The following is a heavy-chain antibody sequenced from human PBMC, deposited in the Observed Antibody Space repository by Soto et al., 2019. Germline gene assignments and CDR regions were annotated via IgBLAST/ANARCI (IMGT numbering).Heavy chain of an antibody. J-gene: IGHJ6*02. CDR2: INTYTGST. D-gene: IGHD4-17*01. CDR1: GYTFTGYY. CDR3: ARDLRGMTRHYTVTTSNYYYYGMDV. V-gene: IGHV1-2*04. Sequence: GPSVRVSCKASGYTFTGYYIHWVRQAPGQGIEWKGWINTYTGSTNYAQKYQGWVTMTRDTSISTAYMELSRLRSDDTAVYYCARDLRGMTRHYTVTTSNYYYYGMDVWGQGTTVTVSS.